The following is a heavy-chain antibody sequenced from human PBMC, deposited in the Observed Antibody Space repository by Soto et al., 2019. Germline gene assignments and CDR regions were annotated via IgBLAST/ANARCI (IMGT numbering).Heavy chain of an antibody. CDR2: LYNDERT. CDR1: GDSVSSHY. J-gene: IGHJ4*01. V-gene: IGHV4-4*07. CDR3: AREPLAHSYFDF. Sequence: SEILSLTCTVSGDSVSSHYWSWIRQPAGKGLEWLGRLYNDERTNYNPSLKSRVTMSMDTSKNQFSLKLTSVTAADSAVYFCAREPLAHSYFDFWGHGSLVTVSS.